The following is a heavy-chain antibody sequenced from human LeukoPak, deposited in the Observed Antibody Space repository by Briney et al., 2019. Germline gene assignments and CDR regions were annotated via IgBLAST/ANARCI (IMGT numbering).Heavy chain of an antibody. Sequence: PGGSLRLSCAGSGFTVSSYAMSWVRQAPGKGLEWVASINRNGNVNYYVDSVKGRFTISRDNAKNSLYLQMSNLRAEDTAVYFCARGGGLDVWGQGATVTVSS. CDR2: INRNGNVN. CDR3: ARGGGLDV. V-gene: IGHV3-7*03. D-gene: IGHD3-16*01. CDR1: GFTVSSYA. J-gene: IGHJ6*02.